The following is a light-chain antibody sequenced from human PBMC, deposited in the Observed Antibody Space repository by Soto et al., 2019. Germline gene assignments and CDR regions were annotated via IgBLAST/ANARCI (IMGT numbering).Light chain of an antibody. CDR2: DIS. CDR3: QQYDSSPLT. CDR1: QSVSSSY. V-gene: IGKV3-20*01. Sequence: EIVLTQSPGTLSLSQGERATLSCRASQSVSSSYLAWYQQKPGQAPRLLIYDISTRASGIPDRFSGSGSGTDFTLTISSLEPEDFAVYYCQQYDSSPLTFGLGTKVDI. J-gene: IGKJ1*01.